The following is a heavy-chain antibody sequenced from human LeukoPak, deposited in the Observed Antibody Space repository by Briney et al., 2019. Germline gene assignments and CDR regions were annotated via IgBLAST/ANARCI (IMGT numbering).Heavy chain of an antibody. CDR2: IKPNSVGT. D-gene: IGHD3-9*01. V-gene: IGHV1-2*02. CDR3: ARGGYYDILTGYYSDPFNWFDP. J-gene: IGHJ5*02. Sequence: GASVKVSCKASGYTFTGYYMHWVRQAPGQGLEWMGWIKPNSVGTNYSQKFQRRVTLTRDTSISTAYMELSRLRSDDTAVYYCARGGYYDILTGYYSDPFNWFDPWGQGTLVTVSS. CDR1: GYTFTGYY.